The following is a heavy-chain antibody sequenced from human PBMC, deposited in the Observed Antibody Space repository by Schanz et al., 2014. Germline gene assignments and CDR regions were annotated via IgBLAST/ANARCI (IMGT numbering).Heavy chain of an antibody. CDR2: IIPSLGLA. J-gene: IGHJ5*02. CDR3: ARDDFWSGADNRFDP. CDR1: GGTFSSFG. D-gene: IGHD3-3*01. V-gene: IGHV1-69*04. Sequence: QVQLVQSEAEVKKPGSSVKVSCKASGGTFSSFGINWVRQAPGQGLEWMGRIIPSLGLAKYEQKFQDKVTITADTSTTTAYMELSGLRSEDTAVYYCARDDFWSGADNRFDPWGQGTLVTVSS.